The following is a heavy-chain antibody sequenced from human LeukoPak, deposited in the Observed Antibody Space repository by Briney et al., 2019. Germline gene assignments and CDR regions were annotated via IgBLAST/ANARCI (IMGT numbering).Heavy chain of an antibody. Sequence: ASVKVSCKASGYTFINYGISWVRQAPGQGLEWMGWISAYNGNTNYAQKLQGRVTMTTDTSTSTAYMELRSLRSDDTAVYYCARDSDLGSGYYGMDVWGQGTTVTVSS. CDR1: GYTFINYG. J-gene: IGHJ6*02. D-gene: IGHD7-27*01. V-gene: IGHV1-18*01. CDR3: ARDSDLGSGYYGMDV. CDR2: ISAYNGNT.